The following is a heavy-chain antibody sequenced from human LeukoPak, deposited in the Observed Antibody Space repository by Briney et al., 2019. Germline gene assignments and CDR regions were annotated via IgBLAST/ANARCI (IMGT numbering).Heavy chain of an antibody. V-gene: IGHV1-8*01. D-gene: IGHD2-15*01. Sequence: ASVKVSCKASGNTFSFYDISWVRQAAGQGLEWMGWMHFNTGNTGYAQKFQGRVTMTRDISINTAYMELSSLRFEDTAVYFCARGALRHCSGGNCYAPDFWGQGTLVTISS. CDR1: GNTFSFYD. J-gene: IGHJ1*01. CDR3: ARGALRHCSGGNCYAPDF. CDR2: MHFNTGNT.